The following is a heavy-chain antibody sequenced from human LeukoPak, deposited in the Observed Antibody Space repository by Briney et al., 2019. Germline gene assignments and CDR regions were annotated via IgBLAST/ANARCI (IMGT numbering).Heavy chain of an antibody. CDR1: GFTFHNAW. Sequence: GGSLRLSCAGSGFTFHNAWMSWVRQAPGKGLEWVARIKRKFDGGTTDYAAPVKDRFTISREDAKNTLYLQMNSLKTEDTAVYFCTTDDGSGNFYNRGLDYWGQGTLVTVSS. CDR2: IKRKFDGGTT. V-gene: IGHV3-15*01. J-gene: IGHJ4*02. D-gene: IGHD3-10*01. CDR3: TTDDGSGNFYNRGLDY.